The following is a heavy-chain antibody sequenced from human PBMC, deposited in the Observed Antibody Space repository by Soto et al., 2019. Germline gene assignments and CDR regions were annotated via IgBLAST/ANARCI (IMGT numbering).Heavy chain of an antibody. CDR3: ARDVGLQHDTGYYDFWSGKNNWFDP. CDR1: GGSISGHY. D-gene: IGHD3-3*01. J-gene: IGHJ5*02. Sequence: PWETLSLTCTASGGSISGHYWSWIRQPPGKGLQYIGYISYSGSTNYNPSLKSRVTISVDTSNNQFSLRLSSVTAADTAVYYCARDVGLQHDTGYYDFWSGKNNWFDPWGQGTLVTVSS. V-gene: IGHV4-59*11. CDR2: ISYSGST.